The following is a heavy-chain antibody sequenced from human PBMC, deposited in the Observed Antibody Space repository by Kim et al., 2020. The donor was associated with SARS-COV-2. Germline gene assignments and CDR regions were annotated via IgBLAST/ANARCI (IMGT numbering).Heavy chain of an antibody. Sequence: AQKFQGRVTMTRDTSISTAYMELSRLRSDDTAVYYCARVSIHYYYYGMDVWGQGTTVTVSS. J-gene: IGHJ6*02. CDR3: ARVSIHYYYYGMDV. V-gene: IGHV1-2*02.